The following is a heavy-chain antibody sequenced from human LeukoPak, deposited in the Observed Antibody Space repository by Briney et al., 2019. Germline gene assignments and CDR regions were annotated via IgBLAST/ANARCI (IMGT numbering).Heavy chain of an antibody. D-gene: IGHD3-9*01. J-gene: IGHJ4*02. CDR1: GFTFSSYA. V-gene: IGHV3-23*01. CDR2: ISSGDRT. Sequence: GGSLRLSCAASGFTFSSYAMNWVRQAPGKGLEWVAGISSGDRTFHAESVKGRFNISRDKSKDTLYLQMNSLRAEDTAVYYCAKDATASPYFHWFDNWGQGTQVIVSS. CDR3: AKDATASPYFHWFDN.